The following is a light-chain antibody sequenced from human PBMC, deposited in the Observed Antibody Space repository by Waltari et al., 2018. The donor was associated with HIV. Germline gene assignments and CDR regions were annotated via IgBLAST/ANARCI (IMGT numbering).Light chain of an antibody. J-gene: IGKJ2*01. Sequence: ENVLTQSPGTLSLSPGERATLSCRASRSVSSNYLTWYQQRPVQAPRFLIYAASTRATAIPDRFSGSGSGTDFTLTISRLEPEDFAVYYCQQYGTSPYTFGQGTKVEI. CDR1: RSVSSNY. CDR2: AAS. CDR3: QQYGTSPYT. V-gene: IGKV3-20*01.